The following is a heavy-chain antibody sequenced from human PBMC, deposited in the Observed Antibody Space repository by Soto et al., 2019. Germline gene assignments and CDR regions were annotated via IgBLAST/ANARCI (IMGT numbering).Heavy chain of an antibody. CDR3: AKGID. CDR1: GFTFRSYA. D-gene: IGHD2-15*01. J-gene: IGHJ1*01. V-gene: IGHV3-23*01. Sequence: EVQLLESGGGLVQPGGSLRLSCAASGFTFRSYAMSWVRQAPGKGLEWVSVIADSRDRTYYADSVKGRFTISRDNSKNTLYLQMHNLRAEDTATYDCAKGIDWGQGTRVTVSS. CDR2: IADSRDRT.